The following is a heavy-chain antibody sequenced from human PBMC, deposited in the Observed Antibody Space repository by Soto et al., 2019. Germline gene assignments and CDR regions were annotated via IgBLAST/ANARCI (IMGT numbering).Heavy chain of an antibody. J-gene: IGHJ1*01. CDR2: ISYDGGSK. V-gene: IGHV3-30-3*01. CDR1: GFTSNTYA. Sequence: QVQLVESGGGVARPGRYLPLSCAASGFTSNTYAMHWVRLPPGKWLEWVAAISYDGGSKDYADSVRDPFTISRDDSKSTLYLQMNSLRRKYTAVYYGARTEGFSNYWYNDWGQGILDTGSS. CDR3: ARTEGFSNYWYND. D-gene: IGHD6-13*01.